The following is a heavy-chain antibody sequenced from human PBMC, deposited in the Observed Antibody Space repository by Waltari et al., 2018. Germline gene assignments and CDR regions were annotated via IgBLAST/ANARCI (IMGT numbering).Heavy chain of an antibody. CDR3: AKTKGVGAYYYFDY. V-gene: IGHV3-43*01. D-gene: IGHD1-26*01. CDR2: INWNGRST. CDR1: GFTFDDYP. Sequence: EVQLVESGGVVVQSGGSLRLSCAASGFTFDDYPWYWVRQAPGKCLEWVPLINWNGRSTYYADSVRGRFTVSRDNTKNVLYLQMNTLRPEDTALYYCAKTKGVGAYYYFDYWGQGTLVSVSS. J-gene: IGHJ4*02.